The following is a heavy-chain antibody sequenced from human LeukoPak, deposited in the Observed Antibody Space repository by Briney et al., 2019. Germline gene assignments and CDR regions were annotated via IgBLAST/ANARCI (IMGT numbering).Heavy chain of an antibody. CDR2: INPNSGGT. CDR1: GYSFTDSY. D-gene: IGHD6-13*01. J-gene: IGHJ4*02. V-gene: IGHV1-2*02. CDR3: ARGLGYTSSC. Sequence: GASVKVSCKASGYSFTDSYMHWVRQAPGQGLEWMGWINPNSGGTNYAQKFQGRVSMTRDTSISTAYMELSRLKSDDTAVYYCARGLGYTSSCWGQGTLVTVSS.